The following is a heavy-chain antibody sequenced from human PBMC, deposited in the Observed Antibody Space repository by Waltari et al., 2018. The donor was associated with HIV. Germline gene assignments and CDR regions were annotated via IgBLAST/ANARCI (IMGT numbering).Heavy chain of an antibody. CDR3: ARHPFGGSDWNDWPLYYYGMDV. CDR1: GGSIRSSTYH. D-gene: IGHD1-1*01. CDR2: IYYSGST. Sequence: QLQLQESGPGLVKPSETLSLTCTVSGGSIRSSTYHWGWIRQPPGMGLEWIGSIYYSGSTYYNPSLKSRVTISVDTSKNQFSLKLSSVTAADTAVYYCARHPFGGSDWNDWPLYYYGMDVWGQGTTVTVSS. J-gene: IGHJ6*02. V-gene: IGHV4-39*01.